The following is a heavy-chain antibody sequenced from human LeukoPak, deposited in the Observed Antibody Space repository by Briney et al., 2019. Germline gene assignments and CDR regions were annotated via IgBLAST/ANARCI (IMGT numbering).Heavy chain of an antibody. CDR3: ARVRSTIFGVVIVELYFDY. V-gene: IGHV3-53*01. CDR2: IYSGGST. D-gene: IGHD3-3*01. CDR1: GFTFSSYA. J-gene: IGHJ4*02. Sequence: GGSLRLSCAASGFTFSSYAMSWVRQAPGKGLEWVSVIYSGGSTYYADSVKGRFTISRDNSKNTLYLQVNSLRAEDTAVYYCARVRSTIFGVVIVELYFDYWGQGTLVTVSS.